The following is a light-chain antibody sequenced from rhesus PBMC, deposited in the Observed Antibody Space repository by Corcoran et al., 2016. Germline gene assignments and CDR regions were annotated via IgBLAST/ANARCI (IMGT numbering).Light chain of an antibody. Sequence: DIQMTQSPSSLSASVGDRVTITCRASQGISSYLAWYQQKPGKAPKPLIYAASTLQSGGPSRFSGSGSWNDFTLTISSLEPEGVVLYYCQQTSNLSPLTFGGGTKV. J-gene: IGKJ4*01. CDR2: AAS. CDR1: QGISSY. CDR3: QQTSNLSPLT. V-gene: IGKV1-25*01.